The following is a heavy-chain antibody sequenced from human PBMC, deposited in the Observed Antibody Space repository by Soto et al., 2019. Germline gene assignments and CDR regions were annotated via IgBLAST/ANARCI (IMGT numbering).Heavy chain of an antibody. D-gene: IGHD2-15*01. J-gene: IGHJ6*02. Sequence: PSETLSLTCTVSGGSISSYYWSWIRQPPGKGLEWIGYIYYSGSTNYNPSLKSRVTISVDTSKNQFSLKLSSVTAADTAVYYCARRVLYCSGGSCYYYYYGMDVWGQGTTVTVSS. CDR3: ARRVLYCSGGSCYYYYYGMDV. CDR1: GGSISSYY. V-gene: IGHV4-59*08. CDR2: IYYSGST.